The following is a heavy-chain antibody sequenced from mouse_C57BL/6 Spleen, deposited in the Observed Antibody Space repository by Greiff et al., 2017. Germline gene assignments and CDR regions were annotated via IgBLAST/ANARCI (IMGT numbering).Heavy chain of an antibody. V-gene: IGHV1-62-2*01. CDR3: ARHEGWGNYPYYAMDY. D-gene: IGHD2-1*01. CDR2: FYPGSGSI. CDR1: GYTFTEYT. Sequence: QVQLKQSGAELVKPGASVKLSCKASGYTFTEYTIHWVKQRSGQGLEWIGWFYPGSGSIKYNEKFKDKATLTADKSSSTVYMELSRLTSEDSAVYFCARHEGWGNYPYYAMDYWGQGTSVTVSS. J-gene: IGHJ4*01.